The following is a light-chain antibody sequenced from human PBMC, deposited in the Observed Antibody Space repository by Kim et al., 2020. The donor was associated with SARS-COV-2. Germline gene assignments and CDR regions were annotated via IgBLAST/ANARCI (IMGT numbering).Light chain of an antibody. V-gene: IGLV3-1*01. CDR1: KLGDKY. Sequence: SVPPGPTASITCSGDKLGDKYACWYQQKPGQSPVLVIYQDSKRPSGIPERFSGSNSGNTATLTISGTQAMDEADYYCQAWDSSTAVFGGGTQLTV. CDR2: QDS. CDR3: QAWDSSTAV. J-gene: IGLJ3*02.